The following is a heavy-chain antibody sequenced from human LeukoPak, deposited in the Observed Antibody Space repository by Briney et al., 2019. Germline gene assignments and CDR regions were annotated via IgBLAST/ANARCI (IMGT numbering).Heavy chain of an antibody. CDR3: ARDLGSSWYI. J-gene: IGHJ4*02. CDR2: ITGDGDTT. CDR1: GFTFNNYA. Sequence: GGSLRLSCVASGFTFNNYAMSWVRQAPGKGLEWVSAITGDGDTTYYADSVKGRFTISRDNAKNSLYLQMNSLRAEDTAVYYCARDLGSSWYIWGQGTLVTVSS. D-gene: IGHD6-13*01. V-gene: IGHV3-23*01.